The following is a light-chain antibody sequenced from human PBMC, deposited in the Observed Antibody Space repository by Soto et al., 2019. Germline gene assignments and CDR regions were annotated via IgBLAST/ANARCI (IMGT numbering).Light chain of an antibody. CDR1: QSISSW. CDR2: KAS. V-gene: IGKV1-5*03. CDR3: QQYSDNWT. Sequence: DIQMTQSPSTLSASVGDRVTITCRASQSISSWLAWYQQKPGTAPKLLIYKASTLRSMVPSRFSGSGSGTEFTLTISSLQPDDFATYYCQQYSDNWTFGQGTKVDIK. J-gene: IGKJ1*01.